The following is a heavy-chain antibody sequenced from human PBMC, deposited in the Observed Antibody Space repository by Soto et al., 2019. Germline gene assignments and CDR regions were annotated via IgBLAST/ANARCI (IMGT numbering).Heavy chain of an antibody. CDR2: IGVSGTGL. D-gene: IGHD3-10*01. V-gene: IGHV3-23*01. Sequence: GGSLRLSCAASGFTFSNYAMHWVRQAPGKGLEWVSGIGVSGTGLYYADSVKGRFTISRDNPRNTLDLQMSSLRVDDTAVYYCAGKTTGTHPFDLWGQGTLVTVSS. CDR1: GFTFSNYA. CDR3: AGKTTGTHPFDL. J-gene: IGHJ4*02.